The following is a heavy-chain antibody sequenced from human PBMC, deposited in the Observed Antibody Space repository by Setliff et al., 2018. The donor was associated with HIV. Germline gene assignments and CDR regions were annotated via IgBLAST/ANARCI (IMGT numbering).Heavy chain of an antibody. CDR3: ARFPHEREPKT. J-gene: IGHJ1*01. Sequence: SETLSLTCVVSGDSISRSRYYWGWIRQPPGKGLEWIGSFYYSGSTSYNPSLKSRVSISIDTAKTQLSLRLTSLSAADTAVYYCARFPHEREPKTWGQGTLVTVSS. CDR2: FYYSGST. D-gene: IGHD1-1*01. V-gene: IGHV4-39*01. CDR1: GDSISRSRYY.